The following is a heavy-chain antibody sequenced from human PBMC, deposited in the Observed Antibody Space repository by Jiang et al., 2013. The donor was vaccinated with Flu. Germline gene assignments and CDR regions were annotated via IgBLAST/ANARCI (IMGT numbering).Heavy chain of an antibody. J-gene: IGHJ5*02. CDR1: GNTFTSHY. CDR3: AIDNSYSDLSWWFDP. V-gene: IGHV1-46*01. D-gene: IGHD2-21*01. CDR2: INPSGERT. Sequence: SGAEVKEPGASVKVSCKAPGNTFTSHYVHWVRQAPGQGLEWMGLINPSGERTYLPEKLQGRVTLTRDTSTNTLYMEMTSLRFDDTAVYYCAIDNSYSDLSWWFDPWGQGTLVTVSS.